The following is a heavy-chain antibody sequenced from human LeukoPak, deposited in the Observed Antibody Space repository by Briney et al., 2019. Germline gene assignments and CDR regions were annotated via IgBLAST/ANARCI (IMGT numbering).Heavy chain of an antibody. Sequence: SETLSLTCAVYGGSFSGYYWSWIRQPLGKGLEWIGEINHSGSTNYNPSLKSRVTISVDTSKNQFSLKLSSVTAADTAVYYCAGTYSSGPTDYWGQGTLVTVSS. CDR1: GGSFSGYY. D-gene: IGHD6-19*01. V-gene: IGHV4-34*01. CDR3: AGTYSSGPTDY. J-gene: IGHJ4*02. CDR2: INHSGST.